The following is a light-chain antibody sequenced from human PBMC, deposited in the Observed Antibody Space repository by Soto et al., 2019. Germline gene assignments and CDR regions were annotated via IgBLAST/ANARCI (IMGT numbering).Light chain of an antibody. CDR1: QGISRW. CDR2: VAS. CDR3: QQANSFPWT. J-gene: IGKJ1*01. V-gene: IGKV1-12*01. Sequence: DIQMTQSPSSVSASVGDRVTITCRASQGISRWLAWYQQKPGKAPKLLIYVASRLEGGVPSRFRGSGSGTDFTLTISSLHPEDFATYYCQQANSFPWTFGQGTKVEIK.